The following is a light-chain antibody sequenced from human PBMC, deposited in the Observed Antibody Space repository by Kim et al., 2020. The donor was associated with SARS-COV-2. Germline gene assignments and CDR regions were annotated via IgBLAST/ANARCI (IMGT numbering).Light chain of an antibody. CDR1: QSISSY. Sequence: DIQMTQSPSSLSASVGDRVTITCRASQSISSYLNWYQHKPGKAPKLLIYAASSLQSGVPSRFSGSGSGTDFTLTISSLQPEDFATYYCQQSYSTPPYTFGQGTKLEI. J-gene: IGKJ2*01. V-gene: IGKV1-39*01. CDR3: QQSYSTPPYT. CDR2: AAS.